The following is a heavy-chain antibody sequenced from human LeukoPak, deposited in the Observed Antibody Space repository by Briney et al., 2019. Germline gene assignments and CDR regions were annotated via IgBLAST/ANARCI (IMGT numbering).Heavy chain of an antibody. CDR3: AKDFISGSAH. D-gene: IGHD6-19*01. V-gene: IGHV3-30*18. CDR2: ISSDGSNK. J-gene: IGHJ4*02. CDR1: GFTFSSSG. Sequence: GGSLRLSCAASGFTFSSSGMHWVRQAPGKGLEWVAVISSDGSNKYYADSVKGRFTISRDDSRNTLYLQMNSLGAEDTAVYFCAKDFISGSAHWGQGTLVTVSS.